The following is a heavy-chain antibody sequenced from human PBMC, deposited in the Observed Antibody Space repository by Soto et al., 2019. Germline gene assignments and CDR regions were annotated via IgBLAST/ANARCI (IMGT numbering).Heavy chain of an antibody. V-gene: IGHV5-10-1*01. Sequence: GESLKISCKGSGYSFTSYWISWVRQMSGKGLEWMGGIDPSDSYTNYSPSFQGHVTISADKSISTAYLQWSSLKASDTAMYYCARGRKYSSSPYYYYGMDVWGQGTTVTVSS. CDR2: IDPSDSYT. CDR1: GYSFTSYW. J-gene: IGHJ6*02. D-gene: IGHD6-6*01. CDR3: ARGRKYSSSPYYYYGMDV.